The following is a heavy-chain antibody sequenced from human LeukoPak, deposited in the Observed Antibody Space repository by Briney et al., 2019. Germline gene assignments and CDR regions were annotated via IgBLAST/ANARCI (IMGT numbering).Heavy chain of an antibody. CDR2: IKSKSDGETT. D-gene: IGHD3-10*01. CDR3: TTYGSGRKFDY. Sequence: GGSLRLSCAASGFTSSQAWMSWVRQAPEKGLEWVGRIKSKSDGETTDFPAPVKGRFTISRDDSKNTLYLQMNSLKSEDTAVYYCTTYGSGRKFDYWGQGILVTVSS. CDR1: GFTSSQAW. J-gene: IGHJ4*02. V-gene: IGHV3-15*01.